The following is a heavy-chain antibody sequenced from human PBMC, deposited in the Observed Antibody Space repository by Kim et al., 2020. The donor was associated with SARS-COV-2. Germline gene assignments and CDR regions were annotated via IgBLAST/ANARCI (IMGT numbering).Heavy chain of an antibody. CDR2: IYPGDSDT. CDR1: GYSFTSYW. CDR3: ARGRDSVDYGDYPIADY. Sequence: GESLKISCKGSGYSFTSYWIGWVRQMPGKGLEWMGIIYPGDSDTRYSPSFQGQVTISADKSISTAYLQWSSLKASDTAMYYCARGRDSVDYGDYPIADYWGQGTLVTVSS. J-gene: IGHJ4*02. V-gene: IGHV5-51*01. D-gene: IGHD4-17*01.